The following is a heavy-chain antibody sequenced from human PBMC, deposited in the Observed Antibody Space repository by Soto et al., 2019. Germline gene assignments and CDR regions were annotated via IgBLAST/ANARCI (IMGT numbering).Heavy chain of an antibody. V-gene: IGHV3-64D*08. CDR3: VKEVVGLRSPASWFDP. CDR1: GFTFSSYA. CDR2: ISSNGGST. D-gene: IGHD4-17*01. Sequence: GGSLRLSCSASGFTFSSYAMHWVRQAPGKGLEYVSAISSNGGSTYYADSVKGRFTISRDNSKNTLYLQMSSLRAEDTAVYYCVKEVVGLRSPASWFDPWGQGTLVTVSS. J-gene: IGHJ5*02.